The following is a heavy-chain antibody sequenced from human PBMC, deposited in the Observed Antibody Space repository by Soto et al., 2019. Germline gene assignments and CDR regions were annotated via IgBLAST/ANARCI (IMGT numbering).Heavy chain of an antibody. V-gene: IGHV1-3*01. Sequence: ASVKVSCKASGYTFTSYSMHWVRQAPGQRLEWMGWINAGNGNTKYSQKFQGRVTITRDTSASTAYMELSSLRSEDTAVYYCAREGDSSSWLVGWFDPWGQGTLVTVSS. D-gene: IGHD6-13*01. CDR1: GYTFTSYS. CDR2: INAGNGNT. CDR3: AREGDSSSWLVGWFDP. J-gene: IGHJ5*02.